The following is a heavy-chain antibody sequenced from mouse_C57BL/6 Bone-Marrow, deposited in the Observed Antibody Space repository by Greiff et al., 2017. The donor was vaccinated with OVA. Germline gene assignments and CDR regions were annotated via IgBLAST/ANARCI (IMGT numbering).Heavy chain of an antibody. Sequence: QVQLKESGAELARPGASVKLSCKASGYTFTSYGISWVKQRTGQGLEWIGEIYPRSGNTYYNEKFKGKATLTADKSSSTAYMELRSLTSDDSAVYFCARWYYGSSPFAYWGQGTLVTVSA. D-gene: IGHD1-1*01. J-gene: IGHJ3*01. V-gene: IGHV1-81*01. CDR2: IYPRSGNT. CDR1: GYTFTSYG. CDR3: ARWYYGSSPFAY.